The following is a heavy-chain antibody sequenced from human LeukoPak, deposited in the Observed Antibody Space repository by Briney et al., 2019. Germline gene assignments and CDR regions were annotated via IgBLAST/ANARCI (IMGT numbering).Heavy chain of an antibody. J-gene: IGHJ4*02. CDR2: IKQDGSEK. V-gene: IGHV3-7*01. D-gene: IGHD3-3*01. CDR1: GFTFSNYW. Sequence: GGSLRLSCAASGFTFSNYWMSWVRQAPGKGLEWVANIKQDGSEKYYVDSVKGRFTISRDNAKNSLYLQMNSLRAEDTAVYYCARVGTIFGVACHFDYWGQGTLVTVSS. CDR3: ARVGTIFGVACHFDY.